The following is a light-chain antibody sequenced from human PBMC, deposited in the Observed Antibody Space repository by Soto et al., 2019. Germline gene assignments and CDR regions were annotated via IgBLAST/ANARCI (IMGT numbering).Light chain of an antibody. V-gene: IGKV3-20*01. Sequence: EIVLTQSPGTLSLSPGERATLSCRASQSVSSSYLAWYQQKPGQDPRLLIYGASSRATGIPDRFSGSGSGTDFTLTISRLEPEDFAVYYCHQYNNWRVTFGQGTKVDIK. CDR2: GAS. CDR3: HQYNNWRVT. J-gene: IGKJ2*01. CDR1: QSVSSSY.